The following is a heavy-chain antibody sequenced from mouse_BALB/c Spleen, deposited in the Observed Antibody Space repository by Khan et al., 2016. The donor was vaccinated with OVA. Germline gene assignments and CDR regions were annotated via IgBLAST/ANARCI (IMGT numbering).Heavy chain of an antibody. CDR2: ILPGSGNT. J-gene: IGHJ1*01. CDR3: VRYGNHEDFDV. CDR1: GYTFSSYW. Sequence: QVQLKESGAELMKPGASVTISCKATGYTFSSYWIEWVNQRPGHGLEWIGEILPGSGNTNCTENFKGKDTFTADTSSNTAYMKLSSLTSEDSAVYYCVRYGNHEDFDVWGAGTTVTVSS. V-gene: IGHV1-9*01. D-gene: IGHD2-1*01.